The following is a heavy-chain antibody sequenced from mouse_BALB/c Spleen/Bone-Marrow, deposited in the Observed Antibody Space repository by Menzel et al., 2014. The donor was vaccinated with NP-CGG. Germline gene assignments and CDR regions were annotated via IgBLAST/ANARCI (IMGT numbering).Heavy chain of an antibody. Sequence: VKLQESGAELVKPGASVKLSCTASGFNIKDTYMPEVKQKDEHVLEWNGSKNPANGNRKTAPQKQGKATITADTSTNTASLQRSSLTSEDTAVYDCARSGVGPFAYWGQGTRVTDSA. CDR2: KNPANGNR. V-gene: IGHV14-3*02. CDR1: GFNIKDTY. CDR3: ARSGVGPFAY. D-gene: IGHD4-1*01. J-gene: IGHJ3*01.